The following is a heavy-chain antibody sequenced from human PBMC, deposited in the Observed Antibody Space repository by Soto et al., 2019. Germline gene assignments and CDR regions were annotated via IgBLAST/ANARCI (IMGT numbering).Heavy chain of an antibody. CDR3: ARGGVEYSSSPAFDY. V-gene: IGHV4-34*01. J-gene: IGHJ4*02. Sequence: PSETLSLTCAVYGGSFSGYYWSWIRQPPGKGLEWIGEINHSGSTNYNPSLKSRVTISVDTSKNQFSLKLSSVTAADTAVYYCARGGVEYSSSPAFDYWGQGTLVTVGS. CDR1: GGSFSGYY. CDR2: INHSGST. D-gene: IGHD6-6*01.